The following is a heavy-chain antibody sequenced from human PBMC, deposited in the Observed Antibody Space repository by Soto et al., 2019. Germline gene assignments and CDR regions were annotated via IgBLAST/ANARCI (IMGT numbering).Heavy chain of an antibody. CDR1: GFTFSNYD. Sequence: EVQLVESGGDLVQPGGSLRLSCAASGFTFSNYDFHWVRQTPGKGLEWVSAIGTADDTYYPGSVKGRFTISRENAKSSLYLQMNSLRVGDTAVHYCVRGRGGEWFGEQLSWGQGTLVTVSS. J-gene: IGHJ4*02. D-gene: IGHD3-10*01. CDR3: VRGRGGEWFGEQLS. V-gene: IGHV3-13*04. CDR2: IGTADDT.